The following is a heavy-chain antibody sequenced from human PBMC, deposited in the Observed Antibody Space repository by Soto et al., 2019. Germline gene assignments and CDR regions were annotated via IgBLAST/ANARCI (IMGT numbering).Heavy chain of an antibody. CDR1: GGSISSGGYY. Sequence: SETLSLTCTVSGGSISSGGYYWSWIRQHPGKGLEWIGYIYYSGSTYYNPSLKSRVTISVNTSKNQFSLKLSSVTAADTAVYYCARTFGYSEPYYFDYWGQGTLVTVSS. CDR2: IYYSGST. CDR3: ARTFGYSEPYYFDY. J-gene: IGHJ4*02. D-gene: IGHD5-18*01. V-gene: IGHV4-31*03.